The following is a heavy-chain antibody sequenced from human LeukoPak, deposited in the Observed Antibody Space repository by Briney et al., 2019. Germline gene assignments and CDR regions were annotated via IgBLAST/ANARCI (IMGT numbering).Heavy chain of an antibody. J-gene: IGHJ3*02. Sequence: GGSLRLSCAASGFTFSDYYMSWIRQAPGNGLHWVSYISSSASTIYYADSVKGRFTISRDNAKNSLYLQMNSLRAEDTAVYYCAREKIFNFWSGYYKSDDAFDIWGQGTMVTVSS. CDR1: GFTFSDYY. D-gene: IGHD3-3*01. CDR2: ISSSASTI. CDR3: AREKIFNFWSGYYKSDDAFDI. V-gene: IGHV3-11*04.